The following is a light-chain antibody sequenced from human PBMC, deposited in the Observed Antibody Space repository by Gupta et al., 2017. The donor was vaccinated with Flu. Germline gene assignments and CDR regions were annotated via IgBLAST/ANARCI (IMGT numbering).Light chain of an antibody. CDR1: QSISRY. V-gene: IGKV1-39*01. CDR2: LVS. CDR3: QQSYSSPYT. J-gene: IGKJ2*01. Sequence: DIQMTQSPSFLSASVGDRVTITCRASQSISRYLNWYQQKPGKAPKLLIYLVSSLQSGVPSRFSGGGSGPDFTLTISSLQPEDFATYYCQQSYSSPYTCGQGTKLEIK.